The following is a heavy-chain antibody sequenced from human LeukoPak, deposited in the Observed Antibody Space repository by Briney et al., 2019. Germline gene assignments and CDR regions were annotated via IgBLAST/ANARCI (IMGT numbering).Heavy chain of an antibody. CDR2: IYTSGST. J-gene: IGHJ4*02. D-gene: IGHD4-23*01. V-gene: IGHV4-4*07. CDR1: GGSISSYY. CDR3: ASGGNGPLYYFDY. Sequence: SETLSLTCAVSGGSISSYYWSWIRQPAGKGLEWIGRIYTSGSTNYNPSLKSRVTISVDKSKNQFSLKLSSVTAADTAVYYCASGGNGPLYYFDYWGQGTLVTVSS.